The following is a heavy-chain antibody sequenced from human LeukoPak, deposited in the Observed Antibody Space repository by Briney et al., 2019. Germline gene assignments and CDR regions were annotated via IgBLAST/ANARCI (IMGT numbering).Heavy chain of an antibody. Sequence: SQTLSLTCTVSGGSISSGGYYWSWIRRHPGKGLEWIGYIYYSGSTYYNPSLKSRVTISVDTSKNQFSLKLSSVTAADTAVYYCARQTYYYGSGSPLFDYWGQGTLVTVSS. V-gene: IGHV4-31*03. D-gene: IGHD3-10*01. J-gene: IGHJ4*02. CDR2: IYYSGST. CDR3: ARQTYYYGSGSPLFDY. CDR1: GGSISSGGYY.